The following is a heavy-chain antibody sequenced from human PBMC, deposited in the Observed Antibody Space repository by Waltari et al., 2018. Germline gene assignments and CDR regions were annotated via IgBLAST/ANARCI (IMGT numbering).Heavy chain of an antibody. CDR1: GWSFSGYY. CDR3: ARASITMIVVVITGTGYYLDY. J-gene: IGHJ4*02. CDR2: INHRGTT. D-gene: IGHD3-22*01. V-gene: IGHV4-34*01. Sequence: QVQLQQWGAGLLKPSETLSRTCAVSGWSFSGYYWSWIRKSPGKGQGWIGEINHRGTTNYTPSLQSRVTISEDTSKTQFSMKLSSVTAADTAVYYCARASITMIVVVITGTGYYLDYWGQGTLVTVSS.